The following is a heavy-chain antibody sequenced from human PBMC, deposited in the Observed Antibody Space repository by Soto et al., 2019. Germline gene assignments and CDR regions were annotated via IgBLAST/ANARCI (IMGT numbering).Heavy chain of an antibody. V-gene: IGHV3-23*01. CDR3: ARKVSGSTGRPDLWYFDL. Sequence: EVQLLDSGGGLVQPGGSLRLSCAASGFTFSGYALTWVRQAPGKGLEWVSAISGGGDATFSADSVKRRFTISRDNSKNPLYLQMNTLRAEDTAVYYCARKVSGSTGRPDLWYFDLWGRGTLVTVSS. CDR1: GFTFSGYA. CDR2: ISGGGDAT. J-gene: IGHJ2*01. D-gene: IGHD3-10*01.